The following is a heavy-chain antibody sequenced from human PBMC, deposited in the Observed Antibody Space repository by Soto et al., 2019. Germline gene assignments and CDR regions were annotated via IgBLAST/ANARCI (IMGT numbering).Heavy chain of an antibody. CDR2: FHYTGIS. D-gene: IGHD4-4*01. V-gene: IGHV4-59*01. CDR1: EGSIRGYY. CDR3: ARGASNWQYFDY. J-gene: IGHJ4*02. Sequence: SETLSLTCTVAEGSIRGYYWSWIRQPPGKGLEWIGYFHYTGISNYNSSLKSRVTMSLDTSKNQFSLKLSSVSAADTAIYYCARGASNWQYFDYWGQGALVTVSS.